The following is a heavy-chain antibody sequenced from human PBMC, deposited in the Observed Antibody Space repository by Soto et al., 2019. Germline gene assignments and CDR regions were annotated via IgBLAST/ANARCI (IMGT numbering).Heavy chain of an antibody. CDR3: AKHGSEIYFDY. CDR2: ISTNVGRT. Sequence: PGGSLRLSCAASGFTFSTFAMSWVRQAPRKGLEWVSTISTNVGRTYYADSVKGRFTVSRDNSGNMLYLQMDSLRAEDTAVYYCAKHGSEIYFDYWGQGALVTVSS. CDR1: GFTFSTFA. V-gene: IGHV3-23*01. J-gene: IGHJ4*02.